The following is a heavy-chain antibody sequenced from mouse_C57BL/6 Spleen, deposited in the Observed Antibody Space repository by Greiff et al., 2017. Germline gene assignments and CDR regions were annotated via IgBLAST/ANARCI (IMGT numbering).Heavy chain of an antibody. CDR3: ARDLITTVADWYFDV. J-gene: IGHJ1*03. Sequence: VQLKQSGAELVKPGASVKLSCTASGFNIKDYYMHWVKQRTEQGLEWIGRIDPEDGETKYAPKFQGKATITADTSSNTAYLQLSSLTSEDTAVYYCARDLITTVADWYFDVWGTGTTVTVSS. CDR1: GFNIKDYY. V-gene: IGHV14-2*01. D-gene: IGHD1-1*01. CDR2: IDPEDGET.